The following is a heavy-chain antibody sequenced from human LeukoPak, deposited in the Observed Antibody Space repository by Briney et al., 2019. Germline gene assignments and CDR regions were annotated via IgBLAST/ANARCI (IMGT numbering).Heavy chain of an antibody. CDR2: MNPNSGNT. CDR3: ARGPSYYDSSGYYFGY. J-gene: IGHJ4*02. V-gene: IGHV1-8*01. D-gene: IGHD3-22*01. Sequence: ASVKVSCKASGYTFTSYDINWVRQATGQGPEWMGWMNPNSGNTNYAQKLQGRVTMTTDTSTSTAYMELRSLRSDDTAVYYCARGPSYYDSSGYYFGYWGQGTLVTVSS. CDR1: GYTFTSYD.